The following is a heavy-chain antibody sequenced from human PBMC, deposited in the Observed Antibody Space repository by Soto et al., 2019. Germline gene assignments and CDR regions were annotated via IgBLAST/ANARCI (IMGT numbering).Heavy chain of an antibody. J-gene: IGHJ6*02. CDR1: GYRFTDYY. D-gene: IGHD2-2*01. Sequence: GASVKVSCKASGYRFTDYYMHWVRQAPGQGLEWLGWINPNSGVTDYAQKFQDWVTITRDTSISTAYMELRSLRSDDTAVYYCAREDRDRETGLVPAAIDGMGVWGQGTTVTVSS. V-gene: IGHV1-2*04. CDR2: INPNSGVT. CDR3: AREDRDRETGLVPAAIDGMGV.